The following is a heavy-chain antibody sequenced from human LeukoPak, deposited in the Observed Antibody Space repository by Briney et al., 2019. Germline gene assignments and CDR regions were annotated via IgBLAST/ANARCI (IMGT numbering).Heavy chain of an antibody. CDR1: GGSISSYY. CDR2: IYYSGST. V-gene: IGHV4-59*08. CDR3: ARSRYDSSGYYRDAFDI. Sequence: SETLSLTCTVSGGSISSYYWIWIRQPPGKGLEWIGYIYYSGSTNYNPSLKSRVTISVDTSKNQFSLKLSSVTAADTAVYYCARSRYDSSGYYRDAFDIWGQGTMVTVSS. D-gene: IGHD3-22*01. J-gene: IGHJ3*02.